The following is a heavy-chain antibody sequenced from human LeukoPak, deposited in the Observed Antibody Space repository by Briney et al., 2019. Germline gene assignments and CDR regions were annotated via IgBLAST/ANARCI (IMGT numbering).Heavy chain of an antibody. CDR1: GYTFTGYY. D-gene: IGHD1-26*01. J-gene: IGHJ4*02. Sequence: ASVKVSCKASGYTFTGYYMHWVRQAPGQGLEWMGWINPNSGGTNYAQKFQGRVTMTRDTSISTAYMELSSLRSEDTAVYYCASPIGGSSNFDYRGQGTLVTVSS. CDR2: INPNSGGT. CDR3: ASPIGGSSNFDY. V-gene: IGHV1-2*02.